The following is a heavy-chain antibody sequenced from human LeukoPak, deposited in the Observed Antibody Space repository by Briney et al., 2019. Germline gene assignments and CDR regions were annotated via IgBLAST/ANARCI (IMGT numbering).Heavy chain of an antibody. D-gene: IGHD3-22*01. J-gene: IGHJ1*01. CDR3: ARAQYYDSSGYYYEDYFQH. Sequence: GGSLRLSCAASGFTFSSYSMNWVRQAPGKGLEWIPYISSSTSTIYYADSVKGRFTISRDNAKNSLYLQMNSLRDEDTAVYYCARAQYYDSSGYYYEDYFQHWGQGTLVTVSS. V-gene: IGHV3-48*02. CDR2: ISSSTSTI. CDR1: GFTFSSYS.